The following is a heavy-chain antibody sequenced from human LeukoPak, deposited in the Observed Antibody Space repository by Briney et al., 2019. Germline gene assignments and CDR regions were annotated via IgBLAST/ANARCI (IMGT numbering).Heavy chain of an antibody. CDR2: IIPIFGTA. D-gene: IGHD4-23*01. CDR3: ARGDYGGNSGRLGY. J-gene: IGHJ4*02. V-gene: IGHV1-69*06. Sequence: ASVKVSCKASGGTFSSYAISWVRQAPGQGLEWMGGIIPIFGTANYAQKFQGRVTITADKSTSTAYMELSSLRPEDTAVYYCARGDYGGNSGRLGYWGQGTLVTVSS. CDR1: GGTFSSYA.